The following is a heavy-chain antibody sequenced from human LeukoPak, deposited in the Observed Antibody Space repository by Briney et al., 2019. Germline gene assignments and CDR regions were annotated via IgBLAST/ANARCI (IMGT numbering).Heavy chain of an antibody. Sequence: ASVKVSCKASGYTFTSYGISWVRQAPGQGLEWMGIINPSGGSTSYAQKFQGRVTMTRDTSTSTVYMELSSLRSEDTAVYYCARARYGGYAAHDYWGQGTLVTVSS. CDR3: ARARYGGYAAHDY. D-gene: IGHD5-12*01. V-gene: IGHV1-46*01. CDR1: GYTFTSYG. J-gene: IGHJ4*02. CDR2: INPSGGST.